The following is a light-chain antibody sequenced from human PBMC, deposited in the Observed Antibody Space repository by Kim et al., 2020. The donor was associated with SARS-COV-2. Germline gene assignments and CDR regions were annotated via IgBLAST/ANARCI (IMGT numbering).Light chain of an antibody. CDR3: QQYNNWFRT. V-gene: IGKV3-15*01. J-gene: IGKJ2*01. CDR2: GAS. Sequence: EIVMTQSPATLSVSPGERATLSCRASQSVSSNLAWYQQKPGQAPRLLIYGASTRATGIPARFSGSGSGTEFTLTISSLQSEDFAVYYCQQYNNWFRTFGQGTKLEI. CDR1: QSVSSN.